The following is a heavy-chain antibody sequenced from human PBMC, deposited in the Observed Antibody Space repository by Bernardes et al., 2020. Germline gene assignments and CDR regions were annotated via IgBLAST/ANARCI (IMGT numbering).Heavy chain of an antibody. Sequence: GGSLRLSCAASGFTFRSYGMHWVRQAPGKGLEWVAVISYDGSDENYADSVKGRFTISRDNSKNTLYLQMNSLRAEDTAVYYCAKDDAGRTSIEMATILGVFWGNDALDIWGQGTMVTVSS. CDR3: AKDDAGRTSIEMATILGVFWGNDALDI. CDR2: ISYDGSDE. J-gene: IGHJ3*02. D-gene: IGHD3-16*01. CDR1: GFTFRSYG. V-gene: IGHV3-30*18.